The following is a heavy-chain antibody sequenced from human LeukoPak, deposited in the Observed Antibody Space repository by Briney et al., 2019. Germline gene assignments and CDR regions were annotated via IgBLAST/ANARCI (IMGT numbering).Heavy chain of an antibody. J-gene: IGHJ6*02. V-gene: IGHV3-11*01. D-gene: IGHD3-9*01. CDR3: ARGRDYYDIWTDGMDV. Sequence: AGGSLRLSCAASGFTFSDYYMSWVRQAPGKGGEWGSYISSSGSTIYYADSVKGRFTVPRDNAKNSLYLQMNSLRAEDTAVYYCARGRDYYDIWTDGMDVWGQGTTVTVSS. CDR1: GFTFSDYY. CDR2: ISSSGSTI.